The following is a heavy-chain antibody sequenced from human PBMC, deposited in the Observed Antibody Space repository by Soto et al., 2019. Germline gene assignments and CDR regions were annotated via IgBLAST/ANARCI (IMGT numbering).Heavy chain of an antibody. CDR2: INAGNGDT. CDR3: ARDPYYDFWSGSNWFDP. V-gene: IGHV1-3*01. J-gene: IGHJ5*02. CDR1: GYTFTNYA. Sequence: ASVKVSCKASGYTFTNYAMHWVRQAPGQRLEWMGWINAGNGDTKYSQNFQGRVTITGDTSASTAYMELSSLRSEDTAVYYCARDPYYDFWSGSNWFDPWGQGTLVTAPQ. D-gene: IGHD3-3*01.